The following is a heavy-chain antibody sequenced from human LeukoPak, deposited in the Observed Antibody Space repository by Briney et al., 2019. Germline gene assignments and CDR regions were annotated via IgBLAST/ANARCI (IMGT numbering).Heavy chain of an antibody. D-gene: IGHD3-9*01. CDR3: ARGPMYYDILTGKYYYYYMDV. CDR1: GGSISSSSYY. Sequence: SETLSLTCTVSGGSISSSSYYWGWLRQPPGKGLEWIGSIYYSGSTYYNPSLKSRVTISVDTSKNQFSLKLSSVTAADTAVYYCARGPMYYDILTGKYYYYYMDVWGKGTTVTVSS. CDR2: IYYSGST. J-gene: IGHJ6*03. V-gene: IGHV4-39*07.